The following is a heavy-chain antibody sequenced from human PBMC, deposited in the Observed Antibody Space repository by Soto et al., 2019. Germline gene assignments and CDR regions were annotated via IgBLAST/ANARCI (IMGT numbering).Heavy chain of an antibody. J-gene: IGHJ6*02. CDR3: ARLGSGTPLYYGMDV. V-gene: IGHV5-51*01. CDR2: IYPGDSDT. Sequence: PXXSLKISFKGSGYSFTSYWIGWVPQMPGKGLEWMGIIYPGDSDTRYSPSFQGQVTISADKSISTAYLQWSSLKESDTAMYYCARLGSGTPLYYGMDVWGQGTTVTVSS. CDR1: GYSFTSYW. D-gene: IGHD1-1*01.